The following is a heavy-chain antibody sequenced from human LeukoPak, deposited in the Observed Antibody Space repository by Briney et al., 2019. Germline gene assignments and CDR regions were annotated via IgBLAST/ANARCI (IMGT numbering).Heavy chain of an antibody. CDR2: IIPILGIA. J-gene: IGHJ6*02. CDR1: GGTFSSYA. CDR3: ARDPSTSYYYYGMDV. D-gene: IGHD2-2*01. Sequence: GASVKVSCKASGGTFSSYAIIWVRQAPGQRLEWMGRIIPILGIANYAQKFQGRVTITADKSTSTAYMELSSLRSEDTAVYYCARDPSTSYYYYGMDVWGQGTTVTVSS. V-gene: IGHV1-69*04.